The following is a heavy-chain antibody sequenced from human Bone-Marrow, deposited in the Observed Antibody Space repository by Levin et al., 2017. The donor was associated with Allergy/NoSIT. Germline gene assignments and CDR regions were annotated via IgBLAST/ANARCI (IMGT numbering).Heavy chain of an antibody. CDR1: GFPFSNYA. D-gene: IGHD3/OR15-3a*01. Sequence: GESLKISCAAAGFPFSNYAMTWVRQAPGKGLEWVSSISGSGTKTYYSDSVRGRFTISRDNSENTVFLQMNGLRVDDTAAYFCAKGRTSPDSWGPGTQVTVSS. CDR3: AKGRTSPDS. CDR2: ISGSGTKT. J-gene: IGHJ5*01. V-gene: IGHV3-23*01.